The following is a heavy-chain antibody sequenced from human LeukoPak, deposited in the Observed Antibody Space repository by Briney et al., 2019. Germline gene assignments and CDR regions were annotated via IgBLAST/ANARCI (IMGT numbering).Heavy chain of an antibody. J-gene: IGHJ4*02. CDR1: GFTFSSHD. CDR3: ARDEDFSGSLDY. CDR2: ISYDGGKK. D-gene: IGHD1-26*01. Sequence: PGGSLRLSCAASGFTFSSHDMHWVRQAPGKGLEWVSIISYDGGKKDYADSVKGRFTISRDNSKNTLYLQMNSLRAEDTGVYYCARDEDFSGSLDYWGQGTLVTVSS. V-gene: IGHV3-30*03.